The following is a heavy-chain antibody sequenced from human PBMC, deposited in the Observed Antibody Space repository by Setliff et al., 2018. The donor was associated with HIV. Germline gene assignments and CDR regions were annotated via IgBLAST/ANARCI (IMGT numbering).Heavy chain of an antibody. D-gene: IGHD5-12*01. CDR2: IYTTGST. CDR3: ARGSQGGFDIDWYFDL. Sequence: SETLSLTCTVSGGSISSYYWSWIRQPAGKGLEWIGRIYTTGSTTYNPSGSTTYTPSLKSRVTMSVDTSKNQFSLKVDSLTPADTAVYFCARGSQGGFDIDWYFDLWGRGTLVTVSS. CDR1: GGSISSYY. V-gene: IGHV4-4*07. J-gene: IGHJ2*01.